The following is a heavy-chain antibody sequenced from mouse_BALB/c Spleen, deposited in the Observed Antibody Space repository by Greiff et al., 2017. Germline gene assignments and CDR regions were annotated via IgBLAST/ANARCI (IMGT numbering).Heavy chain of an antibody. D-gene: IGHD2-14*01. J-gene: IGHJ3*01. CDR1: GFTFTDYY. CDR3: ARDIGYRFAWFAY. CDR2: IRNKANGYTT. V-gene: IGHV7-3*02. Sequence: EVKVEESGGGLVQPGGSLRLSCATSGFTFTDYYMSWVRQPPGKELEWLGFIRNKANGYTTEYSASVKGRFTISRDNSQSILYLQMNTLRAEDSATYYCARDIGYRFAWFAYWGQGTLVTVSA.